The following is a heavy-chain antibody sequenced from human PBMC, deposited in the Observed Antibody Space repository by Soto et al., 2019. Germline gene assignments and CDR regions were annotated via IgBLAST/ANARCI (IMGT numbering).Heavy chain of an antibody. Sequence: PSETLSLTCTVSGGSISSGGYYWSWIRQHPGKGLEWIGYIYYSGSTYYNPSLKSRVTISVDTSKNQFSLKLSSVTAADTAVYYCARDWQVGYCTNGVCDYGMDVWGQGSTVTGS. CDR2: IYYSGST. D-gene: IGHD2-8*01. J-gene: IGHJ6*02. V-gene: IGHV4-31*03. CDR3: ARDWQVGYCTNGVCDYGMDV. CDR1: GGSISSGGYY.